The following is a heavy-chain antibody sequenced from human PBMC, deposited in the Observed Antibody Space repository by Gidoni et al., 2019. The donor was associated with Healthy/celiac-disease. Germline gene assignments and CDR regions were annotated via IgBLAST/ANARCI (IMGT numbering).Heavy chain of an antibody. J-gene: IGHJ6*02. V-gene: IGHV4-34*01. Sequence: QVQLQQWGAGLLKPSALLSLTCAVYGGSFSGYYRSWIRPPPGKGLEWIGEIKHSGSTNYNPSLKSRVTISVDTSKNQFSLKLSSVTAADTAVYYCARGPYSPGGYYYYGMDVWGQGTTVTVSS. CDR2: IKHSGST. CDR1: GGSFSGYY. CDR3: ARGPYSPGGYYYYGMDV. D-gene: IGHD5-18*01.